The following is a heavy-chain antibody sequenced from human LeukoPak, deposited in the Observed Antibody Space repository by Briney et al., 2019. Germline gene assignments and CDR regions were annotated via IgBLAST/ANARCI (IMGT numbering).Heavy chain of an antibody. CDR3: AKDLSGRRGGDY. Sequence: GGSLRLSCAASGFTFSSYAMSWVRQAPGKGLEWVSAISGSGGSTYYADSAKGRFTISRDNSKNTLYLQMNSLRAEDTAVYYCAKDLSGRRGGDYWGQGTLVTVSS. V-gene: IGHV3-23*01. J-gene: IGHJ4*02. CDR2: ISGSGGST. D-gene: IGHD1-26*01. CDR1: GFTFSSYA.